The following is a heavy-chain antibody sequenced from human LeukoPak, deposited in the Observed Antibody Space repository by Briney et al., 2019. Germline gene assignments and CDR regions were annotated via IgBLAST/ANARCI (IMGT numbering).Heavy chain of an antibody. V-gene: IGHV3-30*14. J-gene: IGHJ3*02. CDR1: GFTFSCYA. CDR2: ISYDGSNK. Sequence: GSLRLSCAASGFTFSCYALHWVRPAPGKGLEWVAVISYDGSNKYYADSVKGRFTISRDNSKNTLYLQVNSLRAEDTAMYYCARNILFAFDIWGQGTMVTVSS. CDR3: ARNILFAFDI.